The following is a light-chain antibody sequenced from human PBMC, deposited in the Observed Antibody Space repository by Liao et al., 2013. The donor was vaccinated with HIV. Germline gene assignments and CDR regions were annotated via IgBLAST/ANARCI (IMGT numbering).Light chain of an antibody. V-gene: IGLV3-1*01. J-gene: IGLJ1*01. CDR3: QAWDSNSLYV. CDR2: HDT. CDR1: KLGDKF. Sequence: SYEVTQPPSVSVSPRQTASITCSGDKLGDKFASWYQQKPGQSPVLVIYHDTKRPSGIPERFSGSNSGNTATLTISGTQAMDEADYYCQAWDSNSLYVFGSGTKVTVL.